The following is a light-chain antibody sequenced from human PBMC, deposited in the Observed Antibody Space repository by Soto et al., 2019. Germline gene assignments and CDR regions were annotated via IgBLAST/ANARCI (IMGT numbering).Light chain of an antibody. CDR1: QSISNW. CDR2: DAS. Sequence: DIQMTQSPSALPSSVGDSLTITCRASQSISNWLAWYQQKPGKAPKLLIYDASSLESGVPSRFSGSGSGTEFTLTISSLQPEDFGIYYCQQYENYWTFGQGTKVDI. CDR3: QQYENYWT. J-gene: IGKJ1*01. V-gene: IGKV1-5*01.